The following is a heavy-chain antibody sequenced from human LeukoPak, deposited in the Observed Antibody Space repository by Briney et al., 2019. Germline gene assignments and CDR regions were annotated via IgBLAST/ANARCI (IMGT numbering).Heavy chain of an antibody. D-gene: IGHD6-19*01. CDR1: GFTFSSYA. J-gene: IGHJ4*02. CDR2: ISYDGSNK. CDR3: ARDRGSGWYWGLIGY. Sequence: GGSLRLSCAASGFTFSSYAMHWVRQAPGKGLEWEAVISYDGSNKYYADSVKGRFTISRDNSKNTLYLQMNSLRAEDTAVYYCARDRGSGWYWGLIGYWGQGTLVTVSS. V-gene: IGHV3-30-3*01.